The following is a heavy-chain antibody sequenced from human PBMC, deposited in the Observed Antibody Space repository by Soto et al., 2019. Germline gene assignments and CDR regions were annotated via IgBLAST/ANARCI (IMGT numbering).Heavy chain of an antibody. Sequence: GASVKVSCKASGYTFTSYYMHWVRQAPGQGLEWMGIINPSGGSTSYAQKFQGRVTMTRDTSTSTVYMELSSLRSEDTAVYYCARDVYYDFWSGYYSNYYYGMDVWGQGTTVTVSS. J-gene: IGHJ6*02. CDR2: INPSGGST. CDR3: ARDVYYDFWSGYYSNYYYGMDV. D-gene: IGHD3-3*01. CDR1: GYTFTSYY. V-gene: IGHV1-46*01.